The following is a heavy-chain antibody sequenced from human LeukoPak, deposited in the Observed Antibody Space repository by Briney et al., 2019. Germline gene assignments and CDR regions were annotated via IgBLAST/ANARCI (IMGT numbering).Heavy chain of an antibody. CDR1: GFTFNDFS. J-gene: IGHJ4*02. V-gene: IGHV3-21*01. CDR3: ARGQWELLRYFDF. D-gene: IGHD1-26*01. CDR2: ISSRGTFM. Sequence: GGSLRLSCEASGFTFNDFSINLVRQAPGKGLEWVSAISSRGTFMYYVDSVKGRFTISRDYAKNSVFLQMNSLRVEDTAVYYCARGQWELLRYFDFWGQGTLVTVSS.